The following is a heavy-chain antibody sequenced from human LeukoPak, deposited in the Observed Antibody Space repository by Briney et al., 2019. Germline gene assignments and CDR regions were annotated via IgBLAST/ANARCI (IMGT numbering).Heavy chain of an antibody. CDR3: AKMVHTEQWLVPFDY. Sequence: GGSLRLSCAASGFSFRSYGMHWVRQTPGKGLEWVAVISYDGSNKYYADSVKGRFTISRDNSKNTLYLQMNSLRAEDTAVYYCAKMVHTEQWLVPFDYWGQGTLVTVFS. CDR1: GFSFRSYG. D-gene: IGHD6-19*01. J-gene: IGHJ4*02. CDR2: ISYDGSNK. V-gene: IGHV3-30*18.